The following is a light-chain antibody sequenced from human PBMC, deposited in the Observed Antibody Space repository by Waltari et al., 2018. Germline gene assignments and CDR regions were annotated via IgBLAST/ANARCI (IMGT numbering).Light chain of an antibody. J-gene: IGKJ2*01. CDR3: QQYASYVYT. Sequence: DIQMTQSPSTLSASVGDTVTITCRASQSVSSWLAWYQQKAGKAPTVLNYDASDLESGVPSRFSGSGSDTEFTLTISNLQHDDFATYYCQQYASYVYTFGQGTKLEIK. CDR2: DAS. CDR1: QSVSSW. V-gene: IGKV1-5*01.